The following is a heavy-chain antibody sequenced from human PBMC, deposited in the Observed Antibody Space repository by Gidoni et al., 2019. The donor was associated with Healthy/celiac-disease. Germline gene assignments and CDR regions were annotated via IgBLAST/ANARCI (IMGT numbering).Heavy chain of an antibody. CDR3: ARDWREDSSGWKLNWFDP. J-gene: IGHJ5*02. CDR2: IYYSGST. CDR1: GGSISSYY. D-gene: IGHD3-22*01. V-gene: IGHV4-59*01. Sequence: QVQLQESGPGLVKPSETLSLTCTVSGGSISSYYWSWIRQPPGKGLEWIGYIYYSGSTNYNPSLKSRVTISVDTSKNQFSLKLSSVTAADTAVYYCARDWREDSSGWKLNWFDPWGQGTLVTVSS.